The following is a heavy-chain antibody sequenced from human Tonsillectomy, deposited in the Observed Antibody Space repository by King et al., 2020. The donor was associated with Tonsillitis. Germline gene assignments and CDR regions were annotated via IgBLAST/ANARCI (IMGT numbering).Heavy chain of an antibody. J-gene: IGHJ4*02. CDR2: IYSGGSST. D-gene: IGHD3-22*01. CDR3: AKDFYFDSSGYPIGLDY. V-gene: IGHV3-23*03. Sequence: VQLVESGGGLVQPGGSLRLSCAASGFTFTDYAMSWVRQAPGKGLEWVSVIYSGGSSTYYADSVKGRFTISRDNSKNTLYLQMNSLRAEDTAVYFCAKDFYFDSSGYPIGLDYWGQGTLVTDSS. CDR1: GFTFTDYA.